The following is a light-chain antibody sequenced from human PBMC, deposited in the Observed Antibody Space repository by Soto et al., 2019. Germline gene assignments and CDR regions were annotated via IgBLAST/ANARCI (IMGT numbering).Light chain of an antibody. CDR3: QQYNNWPLT. CDR1: QSVSSN. Sequence: EIVMTQSPGTLSLSPGESATLSCRASQSVSSNLAWYQQKPGQAPRLLIYDTSTRATGVPARFSGSGSGTEFTLTISSMQSEDFAVYYCQQYNNWPLTFGQGTKLDIK. J-gene: IGKJ2*01. CDR2: DTS. V-gene: IGKV3-15*01.